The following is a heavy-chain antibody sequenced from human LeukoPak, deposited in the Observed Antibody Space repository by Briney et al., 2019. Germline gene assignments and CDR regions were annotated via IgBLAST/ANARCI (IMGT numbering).Heavy chain of an antibody. D-gene: IGHD3-10*01. Sequence: GESLKISFKGSGYSFTSYWIGWVRQMPGKGLEWMGIIYPGDSDTRYSPSFQGQVTISADKSISTAYLQWSSLKASDTAMYYCARPAMVRGVIAWFDPWGQGTLVTVSS. J-gene: IGHJ5*02. V-gene: IGHV5-51*01. CDR3: ARPAMVRGVIAWFDP. CDR1: GYSFTSYW. CDR2: IYPGDSDT.